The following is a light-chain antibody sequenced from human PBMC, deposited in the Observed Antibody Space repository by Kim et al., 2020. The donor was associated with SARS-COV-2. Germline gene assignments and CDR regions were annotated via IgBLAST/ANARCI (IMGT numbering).Light chain of an antibody. J-gene: IGLJ3*02. CDR3: GTWDNSLSTGV. CDR2: DNN. Sequence: GPKHTISCSGSISNIGTNYVYCYQQLPGTAPKLLIYDNNERPSAIPDRFSGSRSGTSATLDIIGLQTGDEADYYCGTWDNSLSTGVFGGGTQLTVL. V-gene: IGLV1-51*01. CDR1: ISNIGTNY.